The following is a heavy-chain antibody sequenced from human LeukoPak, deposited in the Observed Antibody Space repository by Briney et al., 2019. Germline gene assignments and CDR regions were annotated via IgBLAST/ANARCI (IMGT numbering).Heavy chain of an antibody. CDR2: INPNSGGT. V-gene: IGHV1-2*02. CDR3: ARATIAVAGTGHDY. J-gene: IGHJ4*02. Sequence: ASVKVSCKASGYTFTGYYMHWARQAPGQGLEWMGWINPNSGGTNYAQKFQGRVTMTRDTSISTAYMELSRLRSDDTAVYYCARATIAVAGTGHDYWGQGTLVTVSS. CDR1: GYTFTGYY. D-gene: IGHD6-19*01.